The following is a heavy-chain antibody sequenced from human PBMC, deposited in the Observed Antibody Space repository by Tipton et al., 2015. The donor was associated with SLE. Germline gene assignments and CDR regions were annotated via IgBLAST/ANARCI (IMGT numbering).Heavy chain of an antibody. J-gene: IGHJ4*02. D-gene: IGHD3-10*01. CDR1: GDSISTSY. CDR2: IYYSGSTDFNPSSGST. V-gene: IGHV4-59*08. Sequence: TLSLTCSVSGDSISTSYWSWMRQPPGRGLEWIGYIYYSGSTDFNPSSGSTNYNPSLKSRVTISLDTSKNQFSLKLSSVTAADTAVYYCARATLWMGVWYFDYWGQGTLVTVSS. CDR3: ARATLWMGVWYFDY.